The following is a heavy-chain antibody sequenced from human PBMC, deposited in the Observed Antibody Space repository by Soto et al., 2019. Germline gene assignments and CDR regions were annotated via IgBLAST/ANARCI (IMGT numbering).Heavy chain of an antibody. J-gene: IGHJ4*02. D-gene: IGHD1-26*01. CDR2: ISAYNGNT. CDR1: GYTLTTYG. Sequence: QVQLVQSGAEVKKPGASVKVSCKASGYTLTTYGISWVRQAPGQGLEWMGWISAYNGNTHYTENLQGRVTMTTDTSTTTAYMELRSLRSDDTAVYYCALARSGTYPRTDYWGQGTLVTVSS. CDR3: ALARSGTYPRTDY. V-gene: IGHV1-18*01.